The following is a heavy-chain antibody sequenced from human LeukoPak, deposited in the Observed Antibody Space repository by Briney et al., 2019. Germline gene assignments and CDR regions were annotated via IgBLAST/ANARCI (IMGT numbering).Heavy chain of an antibody. D-gene: IGHD3-3*01. V-gene: IGHV4-59*01. CDR3: ARDFFGWSGYHDAFDI. CDR1: GGSISSYY. J-gene: IGHJ3*02. Sequence: PSETMSLTCTVSGGSISSYYWSWIRQPPGKGLEWIGYIYYSGSTNYNPSLKSRVTISVDTSKNQFSLKLSSVTAADTAVYYCARDFFGWSGYHDAFDIWGQGTMVTVSS. CDR2: IYYSGST.